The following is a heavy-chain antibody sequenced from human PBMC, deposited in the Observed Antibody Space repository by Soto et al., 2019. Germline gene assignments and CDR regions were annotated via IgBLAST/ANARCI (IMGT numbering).Heavy chain of an antibody. V-gene: IGHV1-3*01. Sequence: QVQLVQSGAEVKKPGASVKVSCKASGYTFTSYAMHWVRQAPGQRLEWMGWINAGNGNTKYSQKFQGRVTITRDTSASTAYMELSSLRSEDTAVYYCARESDGGSGPSPYYYYYMDVWGKGTTVTVSS. J-gene: IGHJ6*03. CDR3: ARESDGGSGPSPYYYYYMDV. CDR2: INAGNGNT. CDR1: GYTFTSYA. D-gene: IGHD3-3*01.